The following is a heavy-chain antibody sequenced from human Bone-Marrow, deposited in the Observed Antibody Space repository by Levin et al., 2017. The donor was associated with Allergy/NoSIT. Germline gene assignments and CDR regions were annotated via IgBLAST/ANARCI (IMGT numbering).Heavy chain of an antibody. J-gene: IGHJ4*02. D-gene: IGHD3-9*01. CDR2: TYYRSQWHQ. CDR3: ARDRDFDLLTGFSQFYFDY. Sequence: SPTLSLPCAISGDSVSSTSAAWNWIRQSPLGGLEWLGRTYYRSQWHQDYADSLEGRIIINSDTSKNQFSLHLNSVTPDDTAVYYCARDRDFDLLTGFSQFYFDYWGQGTLVTVSS. CDR1: GDSVSSTSAA. V-gene: IGHV6-1*01.